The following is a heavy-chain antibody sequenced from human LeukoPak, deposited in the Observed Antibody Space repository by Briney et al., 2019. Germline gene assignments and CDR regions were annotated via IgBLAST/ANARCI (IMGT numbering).Heavy chain of an antibody. CDR3: AKTLFTSYGDYLLGY. CDR2: ISGSGGST. D-gene: IGHD4-17*01. V-gene: IGHV3-23*01. Sequence: GPSLRLSRAASGLTVGSNGMGSGRQDAGNGLEWVSAISGSGGSTYYADSVKGRFTISRDNSKNTLYLQMNSLRAEDTAVYYCAKTLFTSYGDYLLGYWGQGTLVTVSS. CDR1: GLTVGSNG. J-gene: IGHJ4*02.